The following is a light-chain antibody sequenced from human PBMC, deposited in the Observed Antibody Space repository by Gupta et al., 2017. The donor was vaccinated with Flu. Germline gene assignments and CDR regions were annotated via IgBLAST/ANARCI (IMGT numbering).Light chain of an antibody. CDR2: GNS. CDR3: QSYDSSLSGLWV. Sequence: QFVLTQPPSLSAPPGQRSTISCTGSSSNIGAGYDVHWYQQLPGTAPKLLIYGNSNRPSGVPDRFSGSKSGTSASLAITGLQAEDEADYYCQSYDSSLSGLWVFGGGTKLTVL. V-gene: IGLV1-40*01. J-gene: IGLJ3*02. CDR1: SSNIGAGYD.